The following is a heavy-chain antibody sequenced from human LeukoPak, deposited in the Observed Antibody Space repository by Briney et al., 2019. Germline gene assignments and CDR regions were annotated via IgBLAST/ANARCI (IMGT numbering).Heavy chain of an antibody. CDR2: IIPIFGTA. J-gene: IGHJ5*02. D-gene: IGHD3-22*01. CDR1: GGTFSSYA. CDR3: ARVSYYDSSGYYYDWFDP. Sequence: ASVKVSCKASGGTFSSYAISWVRQAPGQGLEWMGGIIPIFGTANYAQKFQGRVTITTDESTSTAYMEPSSLRSEDTAVYYCARVSYYDSSGYYYDWFDPWGQGTLVTVSS. V-gene: IGHV1-69*05.